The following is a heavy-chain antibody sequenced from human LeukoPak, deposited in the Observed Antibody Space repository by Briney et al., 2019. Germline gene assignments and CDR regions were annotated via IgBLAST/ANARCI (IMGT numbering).Heavy chain of an antibody. V-gene: IGHV3-23*01. Sequence: PGGSLRLSCAASGFTFSNYAMSGVRQAPGKGLEWVSAIGASGGTTYYADSVKGRFTISRDSSKKTLYLQMDSLSAEDTAVYYCATGSCSSTSCYGGYYYYGMDVWGQGTTVTVSS. D-gene: IGHD2-2*01. CDR1: GFTFSNYA. CDR2: IGASGGTT. J-gene: IGHJ6*02. CDR3: ATGSCSSTSCYGGYYYYGMDV.